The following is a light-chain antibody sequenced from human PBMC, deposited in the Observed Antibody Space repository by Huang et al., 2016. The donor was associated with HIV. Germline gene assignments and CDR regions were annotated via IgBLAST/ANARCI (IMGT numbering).Light chain of an antibody. V-gene: IGKV2-28*01. CDR1: QSLRHRTGLND. CDR2: LGS. J-gene: IGKJ2*01. CDR3: MEALQTPYT. Sequence: VVMTQSPLSLPVPPGEPASISCRSSQSLRHRTGLNDLEWYLQKPGQSPQLLIHLGSSRASGVPDRFSGGGSGTDFSLNISRVEAEDAGIYYCMEALQTPYTFGQGTKLEI.